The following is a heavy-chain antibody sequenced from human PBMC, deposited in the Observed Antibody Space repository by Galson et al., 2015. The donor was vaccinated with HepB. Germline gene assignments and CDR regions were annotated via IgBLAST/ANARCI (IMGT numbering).Heavy chain of an antibody. V-gene: IGHV1-18*01. CDR2: ISAYNGNT. CDR1: GYTFTSYG. Sequence: SVKVSCKASGYTFTSYGISWVRQAPGQGLEWMGWISAYNGNTNYAQKLQGRVTMTTDTSTSTAYMELRSLRSDDTAVYYCAREGSTVTPYYYYYYMDVWGKGTTVTVSS. D-gene: IGHD4-11*01. J-gene: IGHJ6*03. CDR3: AREGSTVTPYYYYYYMDV.